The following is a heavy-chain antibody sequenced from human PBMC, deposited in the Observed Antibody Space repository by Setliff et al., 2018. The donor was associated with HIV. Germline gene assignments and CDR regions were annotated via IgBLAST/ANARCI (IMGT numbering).Heavy chain of an antibody. D-gene: IGHD3-3*01. V-gene: IGHV3-48*03. Sequence: PGGSLRLSCAVSGFTFRSYEMSWVRQAPGKGLEWISYINSRGDSDHYADSVKGRFTISRDNAKSSLSLQMHNLRVEDTAVYYCAREEPFWNGYYYTYYFDSWGQGTLVTVSS. CDR3: AREEPFWNGYYYTYYFDS. J-gene: IGHJ4*02. CDR2: INSRGDSD. CDR1: GFTFRSYE.